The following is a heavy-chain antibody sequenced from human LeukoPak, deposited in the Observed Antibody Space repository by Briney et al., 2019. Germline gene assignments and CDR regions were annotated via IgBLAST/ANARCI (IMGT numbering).Heavy chain of an antibody. CDR1: GFTFSSYS. V-gene: IGHV3-21*01. CDR3: ARDCSGGSCYYRGYFDY. Sequence: PGGSLRLSCTASGFTFSSYSTNWVRQAPGKGLEWVSSISSGSTYIYYADSVKGRFTVSRDNAQNSLYLQMNSLRAEDTAVYYCARDCSGGSCYYRGYFDYWGQGTLVTVSS. D-gene: IGHD2-15*01. CDR2: ISSGSTYI. J-gene: IGHJ4*02.